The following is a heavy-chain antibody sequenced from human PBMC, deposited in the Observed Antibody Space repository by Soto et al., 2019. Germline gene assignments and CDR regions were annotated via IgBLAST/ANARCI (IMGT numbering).Heavy chain of an antibody. V-gene: IGHV3-30*18. CDR2: ISYEGSEK. CDR3: VKDKGAAAGFDY. D-gene: IGHD6-13*01. Sequence: QVHLVESGGGVVQPGRSLRLSCAASGFTFSNNGMHWVRQAPGKGLEWMGVISYEGSEKYYAGSVKGGFTISRDNSKNTLYLQMDTLRAEDTAIYYCVKDKGAAAGFDYWGQGILVTVSS. CDR1: GFTFSNNG. J-gene: IGHJ4*02.